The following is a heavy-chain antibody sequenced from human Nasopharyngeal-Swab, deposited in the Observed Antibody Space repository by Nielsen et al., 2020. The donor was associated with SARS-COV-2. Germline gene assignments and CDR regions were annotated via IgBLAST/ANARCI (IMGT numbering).Heavy chain of an antibody. Sequence: GESLKISCAASGFTFSSYAMSWVRQAPGKGLEWVSAISGGGGTTYYADSVKGRFTISRDNAKNSLYLQMNSLRDEDTAVYYCARDPTYFDWLLPDYWGQGTLVTVSS. D-gene: IGHD3-9*01. CDR2: ISGGGGTT. J-gene: IGHJ4*02. CDR1: GFTFSSYA. CDR3: ARDPTYFDWLLPDY. V-gene: IGHV3-23*01.